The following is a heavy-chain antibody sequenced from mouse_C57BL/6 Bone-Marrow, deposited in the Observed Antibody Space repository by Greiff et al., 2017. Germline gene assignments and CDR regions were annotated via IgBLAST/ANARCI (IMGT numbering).Heavy chain of an antibody. V-gene: IGHV1-52*01. D-gene: IGHD2-3*01. CDR1: GYTFTSYW. CDR2: IDPSDSET. Sequence: QVQLQQPGAELVRPGSSVKLSCKASGYTFTSYWMHWVKQRPIQGLEWIGNIDPSDSETHYNQKFKDKATLTVDKSSSTAYMQLSSLTSEDSAVYYCARWADGYYGDVWGTGTTVTVSS. J-gene: IGHJ1*03. CDR3: ARWADGYYGDV.